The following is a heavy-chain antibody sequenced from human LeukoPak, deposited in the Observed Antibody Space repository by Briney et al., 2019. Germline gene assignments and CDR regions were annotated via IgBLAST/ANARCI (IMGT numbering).Heavy chain of an antibody. CDR2: INWNGGST. D-gene: IGHD6-19*01. CDR1: GLTFNKYW. CDR3: ARPWLVDYYYYYMDV. V-gene: IGHV3-20*04. Sequence: GGSLRLSCEASGLTFNKYWMTWVRQAPGKGLEWVSGINWNGGSTGYADSVKGRFTISRDNAKNSLYLQMNSLRAEDTALYYCARPWLVDYYYYYMDVWGKGTTVTVSS. J-gene: IGHJ6*03.